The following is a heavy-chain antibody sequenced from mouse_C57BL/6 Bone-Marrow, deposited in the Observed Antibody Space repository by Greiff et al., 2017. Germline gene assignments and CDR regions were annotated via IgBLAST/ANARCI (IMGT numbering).Heavy chain of an antibody. J-gene: IGHJ1*03. CDR3: ARDWDARRADWYFDV. Sequence: QVQLKQSGAELARPGASVKMSCKASGYTFTSYTMHWVKQRPGQGLEWIGYINPSSGYTKYNQKFKDKATLTADKSSSTAYMQLSSLTSEDSAVYYCARDWDARRADWYFDVWGTGTTVTVSS. D-gene: IGHD4-1*01. CDR1: GYTFTSYT. V-gene: IGHV1-4*01. CDR2: INPSSGYT.